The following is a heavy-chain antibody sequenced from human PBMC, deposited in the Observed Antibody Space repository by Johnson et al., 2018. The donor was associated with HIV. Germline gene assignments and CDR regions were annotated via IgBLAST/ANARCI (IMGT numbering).Heavy chain of an antibody. CDR1: GFTFSRYG. CDR2: IPHDGSNK. V-gene: IGHV3-30*18. J-gene: IGHJ3*02. D-gene: IGHD1-26*01. CDR3: AKVASGSYYGDACDI. Sequence: QVQLVESGGGVVQPGRSLRLSCAASGFTFSRYGMHWVRQAPGKGLEWVAVIPHDGSNKDYADSVKGRFTISRDNSKNTLYLQMNSLRAEDTAVDYCAKVASGSYYGDACDIWGQGTMVTVSS.